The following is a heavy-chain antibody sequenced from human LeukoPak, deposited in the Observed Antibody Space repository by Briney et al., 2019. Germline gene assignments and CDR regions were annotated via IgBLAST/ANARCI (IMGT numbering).Heavy chain of an antibody. CDR1: GYTFTGYY. CDR3: ARGGDYGDIANDY. D-gene: IGHD4-17*01. J-gene: IGHJ4*02. V-gene: IGHV1-2*02. CDR2: INPNSGGT. Sequence: ASVKVSCKASGYTFTGYYMHWVRQAPGQRLEWMGWINPNSGGTNYAQKFQGRVTMTRDTSISTAYMELSRLRSDDTAVYYCARGGDYGDIANDYWGQGTLVTVSS.